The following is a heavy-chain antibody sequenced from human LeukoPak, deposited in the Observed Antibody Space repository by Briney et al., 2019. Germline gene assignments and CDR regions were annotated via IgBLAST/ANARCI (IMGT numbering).Heavy chain of an antibody. CDR3: ARHYDSSGYYHEAWFDP. Sequence: SETLSLTCTVSGGSISSYYWSWIRQPPGKGLELIGYIYYSGSTNYNPSPKSRVTISLDTSKNQFSLKLSSVTAADTAVYYCARHYDSSGYYHEAWFDPWGPGTLVTVSS. CDR2: IYYSGST. D-gene: IGHD3-22*01. V-gene: IGHV4-59*08. CDR1: GGSISSYY. J-gene: IGHJ5*02.